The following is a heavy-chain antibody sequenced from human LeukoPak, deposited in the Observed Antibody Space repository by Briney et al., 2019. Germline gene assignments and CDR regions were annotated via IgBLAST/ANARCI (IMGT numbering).Heavy chain of an antibody. CDR1: GFTFSSYS. CDR3: ARVRGGYYFDY. V-gene: IGHV3-48*01. J-gene: IGHJ4*02. CDR2: IGSNI. Sequence: GGSLRLSCAASGFTFSSYSMKWVRRTPGKGLEGISYIGSNIYYADSVKGRFTISRDNAKDSLYLQMNSLRAEDTAVYYCARVRGGYYFDYWGQGTLVTVSS. D-gene: IGHD4-23*01.